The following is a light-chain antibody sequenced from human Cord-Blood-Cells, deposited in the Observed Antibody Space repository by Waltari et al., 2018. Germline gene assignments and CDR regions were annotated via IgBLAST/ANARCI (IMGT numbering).Light chain of an antibody. CDR2: AAS. Sequence: DIQLTQSPSFLSASVGDRVTITCRAGPGISSYLAWYQQKPGKAPKLLIYAASTLQSGVPSRFSGSGSGTEFTLTISSLQPEDFATYYCQQLNSYPRTFGQGTKVEIK. V-gene: IGKV1-9*01. CDR1: PGISSY. J-gene: IGKJ1*01. CDR3: QQLNSYPRT.